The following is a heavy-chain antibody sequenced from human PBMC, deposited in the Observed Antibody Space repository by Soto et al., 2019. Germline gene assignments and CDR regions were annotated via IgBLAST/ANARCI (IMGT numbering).Heavy chain of an antibody. J-gene: IGHJ5*02. D-gene: IGHD3-3*01. V-gene: IGHV4-31*03. CDR2: IYYSGST. CDR3: ARWWSGSRQGFDP. CDR1: GGSISSGDYY. Sequence: QVQLQESGPGLVKPSQTLSLTCTVSGGSISSGDYYWSWIRQHPEGLEWIGYIYYSGSTYYNPSLKCRVTISVDTSKNQFSLKLSSVTAADTAVYYCARWWSGSRQGFDPWGQGTLVTVSS.